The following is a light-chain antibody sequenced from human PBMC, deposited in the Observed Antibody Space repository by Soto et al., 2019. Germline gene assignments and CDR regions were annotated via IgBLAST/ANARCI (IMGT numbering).Light chain of an antibody. CDR3: QTWGSVTVI. CDR1: SRHSSFD. Sequence: QLVLTQSPSASASLGASVKITCTLSSRHSSFDIAWHQHQQQPDKGPRFLMRLNDDGSHTKGDGIPDRFSGSSSGAERYLSISSLQSEDEADYSGQTWGSVTVIFGGGTKLTVL. CDR2: LNDDGSH. J-gene: IGLJ2*01. V-gene: IGLV4-69*01.